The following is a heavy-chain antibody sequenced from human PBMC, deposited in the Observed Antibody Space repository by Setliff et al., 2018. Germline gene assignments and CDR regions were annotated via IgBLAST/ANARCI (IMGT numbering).Heavy chain of an antibody. CDR3: ARDHGNWGFDY. J-gene: IGHJ4*02. V-gene: IGHV4-61*01. D-gene: IGHD7-27*01. CDR2: VHFGGDT. CDR1: GGPINSDRYY. Sequence: SETLSLTCTVSGGPINSDRYYWGWIRQPPGKGLEWIGFVHFGGDTNYNPSLKSRVTISLDAPKNQFSLKLSSVTAADTAVYYCARDHGNWGFDYWGQGTLVTVSS.